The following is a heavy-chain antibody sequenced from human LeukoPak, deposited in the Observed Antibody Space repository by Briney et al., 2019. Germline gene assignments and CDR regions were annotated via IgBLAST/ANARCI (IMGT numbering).Heavy chain of an antibody. CDR3: ARQGHDRHYGSGSYYNY. V-gene: IGHV3-21*01. CDR2: ISSSSSYI. D-gene: IGHD3-10*01. CDR1: GFTFSSYS. Sequence: GGSLRLSCAASGFTFSSYSMNWVRQAPGKGLEWVSSISSSSSYIYYADSVKGRFTISRDNAKNSLYLQMNSLRAEDTAVYYCARQGHDRHYGSGSYYNYWGQGTLVTVSS. J-gene: IGHJ4*02.